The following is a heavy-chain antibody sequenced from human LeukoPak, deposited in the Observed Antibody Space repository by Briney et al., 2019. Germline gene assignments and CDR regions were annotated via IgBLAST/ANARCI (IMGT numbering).Heavy chain of an antibody. CDR1: GCTFSSYA. CDR2: IIPTFSTA. Sequence: SVKVSCKASGCTFSSYAISWVRQAPGQGLEWMGGIIPTFSTANYAQKVQGRVTITADESTSTAYMELSSLRSEDTAVYYCGRAQWTVGSGSYYSLDYWGQGTLVTVSS. CDR3: GRAQWTVGSGSYYSLDY. J-gene: IGHJ4*02. D-gene: IGHD3-10*01. V-gene: IGHV1-69*13.